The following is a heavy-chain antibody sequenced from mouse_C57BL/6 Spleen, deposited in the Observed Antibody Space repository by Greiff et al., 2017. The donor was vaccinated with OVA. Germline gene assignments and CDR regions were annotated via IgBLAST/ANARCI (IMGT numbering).Heavy chain of an antibody. CDR2: FYPGSGSI. J-gene: IGHJ2*01. CDR1: GYTFTEYT. D-gene: IGHD2-4*01. Sequence: QVQLQQSGAELVKPGASVKLSCKASGYTFTEYTIHWVKQRSGQGLEWIGWFYPGSGSIKYNEKFKDKATLTADKSSSTVYMVLSRLTSDDSAVYCCARHERGSYDYPFFDYWGQGTTLTVSS. CDR3: ARHERGSYDYPFFDY. V-gene: IGHV1-62-2*01.